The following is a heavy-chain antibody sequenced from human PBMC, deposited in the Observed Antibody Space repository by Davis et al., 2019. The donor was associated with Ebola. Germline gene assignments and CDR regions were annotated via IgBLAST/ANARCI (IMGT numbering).Heavy chain of an antibody. Sequence: PGGPLRLSCVTSGFTFTSYSFNWIRQPPGKGLEWIAHINTRGDARVYADSVRGRFTISRDDAANSLSLQMDSLKHEDTAVYYCVRDYLFAFDSWGQGTPVTVSS. CDR1: GFTFTSYS. D-gene: IGHD3-10*02. V-gene: IGHV3-48*02. J-gene: IGHJ4*02. CDR3: VRDYLFAFDS. CDR2: INTRGDAR.